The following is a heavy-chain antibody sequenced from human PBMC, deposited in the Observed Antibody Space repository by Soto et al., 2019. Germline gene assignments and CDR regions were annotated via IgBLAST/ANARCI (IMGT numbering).Heavy chain of an antibody. Sequence: ASVKVSCKASGFTFTSSAVQWVRQARGQRLEWIGWIVVGSGNTNYAQKFQERVTITRDMSTSTAYMELSSLRSEDTAVYHCAASRYCCYGMDVRGQGTTVTVAS. V-gene: IGHV1-58*01. CDR1: GFTFTSSA. J-gene: IGHJ6*02. CDR3: AASRYCCYGMDV. CDR2: IVVGSGNT.